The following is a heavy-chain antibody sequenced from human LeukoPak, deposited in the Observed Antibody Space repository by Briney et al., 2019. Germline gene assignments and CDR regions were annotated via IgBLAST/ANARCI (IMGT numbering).Heavy chain of an antibody. J-gene: IGHJ3*02. CDR2: ISSSSSYI. D-gene: IGHD1-14*01. Sequence: PGGSLRLSCAASGFTFSSYSMNWVRQAPGKGLEWVSSISSSSSYINYADSVKGRFTISRDNAKNSLYLQMNSLRAEDTAVYYCARVSDPRTDDAFDIWGQGTMVTVSS. CDR3: ARVSDPRTDDAFDI. CDR1: GFTFSSYS. V-gene: IGHV3-21*01.